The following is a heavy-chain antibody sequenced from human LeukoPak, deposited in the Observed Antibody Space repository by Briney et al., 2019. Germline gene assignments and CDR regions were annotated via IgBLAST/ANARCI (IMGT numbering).Heavy chain of an antibody. CDR1: GYSFTSYW. J-gene: IGHJ6*04. V-gene: IGHV5-51*01. CDR2: IYPGDSDT. D-gene: IGHD3-10*01. Sequence: GESLKISCKGSGYSFTSYWIGWVRQMPGKGLEWMGIIYPGDSDTRYSPSFQGQVTISADKSISTAYLQWSSLRASDTAMYYFARQVKTGRKLWGMDVWGKGTTVTGSS. CDR3: ARQVKTGRKLWGMDV.